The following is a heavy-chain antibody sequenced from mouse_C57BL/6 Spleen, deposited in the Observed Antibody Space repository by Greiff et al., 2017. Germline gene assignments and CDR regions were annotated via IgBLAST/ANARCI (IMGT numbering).Heavy chain of an antibody. CDR1: GYTFTSYW. J-gene: IGHJ2*01. Sequence: AQLQQPGAELVRPGSSVKLSCKASGYTFTSYWMDWVKQRPGQGLEWIGNIYPSDSETHYNQKFKDKATLTVDKSSSTAYMQLSSLTSEDSAVYYCARMVTTERGDYFDYWGQGTTLTVSS. CDR2: IYPSDSET. CDR3: ARMVTTERGDYFDY. V-gene: IGHV1-61*01. D-gene: IGHD2-2*01.